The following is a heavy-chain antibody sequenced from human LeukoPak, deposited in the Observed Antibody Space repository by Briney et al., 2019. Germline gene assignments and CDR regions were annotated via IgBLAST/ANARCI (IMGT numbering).Heavy chain of an antibody. V-gene: IGHV4-34*01. J-gene: IGHJ4*02. CDR3: ARQGGYNYGFDY. CDR1: GGSFSGYY. Sequence: SETLSLTCAVYGGSFSGYYWSWIRQPPGKGLEWIGEINHSGSTNYNPSLKSRVTISVDTSKNQFSLKLSSVTAADTAVYYCARQGGYNYGFDYWGQGTLVTVSS. CDR2: INHSGST. D-gene: IGHD5-12*01.